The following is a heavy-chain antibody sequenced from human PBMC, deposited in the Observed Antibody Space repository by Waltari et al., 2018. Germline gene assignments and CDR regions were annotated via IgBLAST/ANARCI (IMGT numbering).Heavy chain of an antibody. D-gene: IGHD3-10*01. CDR1: GFILNKDG. CDR2: TSAFGTSA. V-gene: IGHV3-23*01. J-gene: IGHJ4*02. Sequence: VQVLESGGGLVQPGGSLSMPCVGSGFILNKDGMTCVRQGPGKGLRWLSGTSAFGTSASYADAVKGGFTISRENSKNTLYLQMNGLTVADTAVYYCATSRRGPENWGQGTLVTVSS. CDR3: ATSRRGPEN.